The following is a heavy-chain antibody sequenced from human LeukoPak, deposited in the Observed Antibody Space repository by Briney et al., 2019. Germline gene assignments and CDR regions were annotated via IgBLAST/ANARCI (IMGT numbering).Heavy chain of an antibody. Sequence: GGSLRLSCTASGFTFSNYVMNWVRQAPGQGLEWVSTISGGGDTLHYADSVRGRFTISRDNSKNTLELQMASLRAEDTAVYYCTKLDSISTDWGQGTLVTVST. CDR1: GFTFSNYV. CDR2: ISGGGDTL. D-gene: IGHD1-14*01. J-gene: IGHJ4*02. V-gene: IGHV3-23*01. CDR3: TKLDSISTD.